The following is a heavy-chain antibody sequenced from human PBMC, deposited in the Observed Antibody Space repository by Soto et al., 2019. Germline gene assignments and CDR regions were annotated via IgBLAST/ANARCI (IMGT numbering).Heavy chain of an antibody. D-gene: IGHD3-10*01. J-gene: IGHJ4*02. Sequence: QVQLVESGGGVVQPGRSLSLSCAASGFTFSSYGIHWVRQAPGKGLEWVAVIWYDGSNKYYADSVKGRFTISRDNSKNTLYLQMNSLRAEDTAVYYCARGLWFGELLDYFDYWGQGTLVTVSS. CDR1: GFTFSSYG. CDR3: ARGLWFGELLDYFDY. V-gene: IGHV3-33*01. CDR2: IWYDGSNK.